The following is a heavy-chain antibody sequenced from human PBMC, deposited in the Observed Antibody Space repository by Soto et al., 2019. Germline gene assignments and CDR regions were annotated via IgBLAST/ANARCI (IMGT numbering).Heavy chain of an antibody. CDR1: GFAFVTYS. J-gene: IGHJ6*02. CDR3: ARDPSDCSSTSCWGYYALDV. V-gene: IGHV3-21*01. Sequence: WGSLRLSCAASGFAFVTYSIDFGRHSPFKWREWVSSISSSGTYIHYADSLKGRFTISRDNAKNSLYLQMISLRAEDTAVYYCARDPSDCSSTSCWGYYALDVWGQGTTVTVSS. D-gene: IGHD2-2*01. CDR2: ISSSGTYI.